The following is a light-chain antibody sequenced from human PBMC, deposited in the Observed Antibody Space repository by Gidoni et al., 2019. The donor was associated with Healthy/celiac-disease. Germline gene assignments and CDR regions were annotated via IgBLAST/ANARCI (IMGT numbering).Light chain of an antibody. Sequence: DIQMTQFPSSRSASVGDRVTITCRASQSISSYLNWYQQKPGKAPKLLIHAASSMQSGVPSRFSGSGSGTDFTLTISSLQPEDFATYYCQQSYSTPLTFGGGTKVEIK. CDR2: AAS. CDR3: QQSYSTPLT. CDR1: QSISSY. J-gene: IGKJ4*01. V-gene: IGKV1-39*01.